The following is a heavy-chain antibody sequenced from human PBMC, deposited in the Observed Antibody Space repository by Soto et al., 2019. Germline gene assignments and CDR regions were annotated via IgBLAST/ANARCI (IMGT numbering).Heavy chain of an antibody. V-gene: IGHV2-5*02. CDR2: IYWDDVK. CDR1: AFSLSTGGVG. J-gene: IGHJ6*02. Sequence: ESGPTLVNPTQTLTLTCTFSAFSLSTGGVGVGWIRQPPGKALEWLALIYWDDVKRYSPSLRSRLTITKDTSKNQVVLTMTNMDPVDTAIFCFIQGGCGGDCRRSYASYYCYGREVGGQGTTVTVSS. D-gene: IGHD2-21*01. CDR3: IQGGCGGDCRRSYASYYCYGREV.